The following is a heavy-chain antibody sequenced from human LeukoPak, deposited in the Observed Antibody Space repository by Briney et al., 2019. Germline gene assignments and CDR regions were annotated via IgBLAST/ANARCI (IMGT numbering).Heavy chain of an antibody. J-gene: IGHJ6*02. CDR3: ARDRGNNYDILTGYYSDYYGMDV. CDR1: GGSISSYY. CDR2: IYTSGST. Sequence: SETLSLTCTVSGGSISSYYWSWIRQPAGKGLEWIGRIYTSGSTNYNASLKSRVTMSVDMSKNQFSLKLSSVTAADTAVYYCARDRGNNYDILTGYYSDYYGMDVWGQGTTVTVSS. V-gene: IGHV4-4*07. D-gene: IGHD3-9*01.